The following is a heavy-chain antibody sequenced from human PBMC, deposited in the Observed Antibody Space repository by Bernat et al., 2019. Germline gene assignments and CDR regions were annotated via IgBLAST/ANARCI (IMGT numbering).Heavy chain of an antibody. J-gene: IGHJ4*02. V-gene: IGHV1-2*02. D-gene: IGHD2-21*02. CDR3: ARDRGDVAIV. CDR2: INPHSGAT. Sequence: QVQLVQSGAEVKKPAASEKVSCKASGYTFTDYYIHWVRQAPGQGLEWMGWINPHSGATNYAQKFQDRVTMTRDTSISTAYMELSRLRSDDAAVYYCARDRGDVAIVWGQGTLVTVSS. CDR1: GYTFTDYY.